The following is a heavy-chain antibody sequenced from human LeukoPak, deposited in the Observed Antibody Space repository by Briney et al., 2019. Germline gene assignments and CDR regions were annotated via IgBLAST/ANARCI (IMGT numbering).Heavy chain of an antibody. CDR2: IYSGGVT. V-gene: IGHV3-53*01. CDR1: GFTVSSNY. J-gene: IGHJ2*01. D-gene: IGHD6-19*01. CDR3: ARAPSGWSDYWYFDL. Sequence: GRSLRLSCAASGFTVSSNYMSWVREAPGKGLEWVSLIYSGGVTYYADSVKGRFSISRDNSKNTLFLQMNSQRAEDTAVYYCARAPSGWSDYWYFDLWGRGTLVTVSS.